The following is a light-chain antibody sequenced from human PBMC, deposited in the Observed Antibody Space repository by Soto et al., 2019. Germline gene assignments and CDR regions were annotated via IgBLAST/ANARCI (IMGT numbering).Light chain of an antibody. CDR2: DAS. V-gene: IGKV1-9*01. Sequence: DIQLTQSPSFLSASVGDRVTITCRASQGISSFLAWYQQKPGKAPNLLIYDASTLQSGVPSRFSGSGSGTEFTLTIRNLQPEDFATYHSQQLNNYRSITFGQGTRRDIK. J-gene: IGKJ5*01. CDR1: QGISSF. CDR3: QQLNNYRSIT.